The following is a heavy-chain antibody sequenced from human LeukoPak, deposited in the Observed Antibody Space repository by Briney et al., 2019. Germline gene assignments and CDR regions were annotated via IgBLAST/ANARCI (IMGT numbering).Heavy chain of an antibody. Sequence: GGSLRLPCAASGFTFSGSAMHWVRQASGKGLEWVGRIRSKANNYATLYAASVKGRFTISRDDSKNTTYLQMNSLKTEDTALYYCTRVFLKSYSDAFDIWGQGTMVTVSS. CDR1: GFTFSGSA. CDR3: TRVFLKSYSDAFDI. CDR2: IRSKANNYAT. D-gene: IGHD1-26*01. J-gene: IGHJ3*02. V-gene: IGHV3-73*01.